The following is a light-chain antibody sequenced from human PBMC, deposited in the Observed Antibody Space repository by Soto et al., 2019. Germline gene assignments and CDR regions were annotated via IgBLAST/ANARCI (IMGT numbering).Light chain of an antibody. V-gene: IGLV4-69*01. CDR1: RGHISYV. CDR3: QTWRTRVV. CDR2: LNSDGSH. Sequence: QLVLTQSPSASAALGSSVKLTCTLRRGHISYVIAWHQQQPEKGPRYLMRLNSDGSHTKGDGVPDRFSGSSSGAVRDLTISRLQSEDEDDYYCQTWRTRVVFGGGTKLTVL. J-gene: IGLJ2*01.